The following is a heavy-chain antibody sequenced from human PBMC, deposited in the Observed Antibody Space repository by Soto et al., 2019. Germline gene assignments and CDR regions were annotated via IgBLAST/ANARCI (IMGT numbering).Heavy chain of an antibody. CDR2: VYYSGST. J-gene: IGHJ4*02. Sequence: QVQLQESGPGLVKPSETLSLTCTVSGGSISSYYWSWIRQPPGKGLEWIGYVYYSGSTNYNPSLTSRVSISVDTSKNLFSLKLYSVTAAGTAVYYCASQGYWGQGTLVTVSS. CDR3: ASQGY. CDR1: GGSISSYY. V-gene: IGHV4-59*08.